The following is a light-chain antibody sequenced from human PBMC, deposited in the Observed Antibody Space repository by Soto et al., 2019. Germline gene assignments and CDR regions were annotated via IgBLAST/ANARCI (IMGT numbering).Light chain of an antibody. V-gene: IGKV3-11*01. CDR2: DVS. CDR1: EDVGNS. CDR3: QQRYNWPRT. Sequence: DIVLTESPAILSLSPGERATLSCRASEDVGNSLAWYQQRPGQSPRLLIYDVSNRATGIPSRFSGSGSGADFTLTISSLEPDDFAVYYRQQRYNWPRTFGQGTKV. J-gene: IGKJ1*01.